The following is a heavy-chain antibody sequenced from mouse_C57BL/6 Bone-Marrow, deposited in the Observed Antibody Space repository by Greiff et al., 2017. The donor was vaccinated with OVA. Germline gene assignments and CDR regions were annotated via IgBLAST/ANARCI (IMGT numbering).Heavy chain of an antibody. J-gene: IGHJ3*01. V-gene: IGHV3-6*01. CDR1: GYSITSGYY. D-gene: IGHD2-4*01. CDR2: ISYDGSN. CDR3: AREAYDYAWFAY. Sequence: EVKLMESGPGLVKPSQSLSLTCSVTGYSITSGYYWNWIRQFPGNKLEWMGYISYDGSNNYNPSLKNRISITRDTSKNQFFLKLNSVTTEDTATYYCAREAYDYAWFAYWGQGTLVTVSA.